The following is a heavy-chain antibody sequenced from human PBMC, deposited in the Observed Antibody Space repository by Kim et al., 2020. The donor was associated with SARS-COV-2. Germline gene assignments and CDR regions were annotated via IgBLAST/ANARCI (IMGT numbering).Heavy chain of an antibody. J-gene: IGHJ4*02. V-gene: IGHV1-24*01. CDR1: GYTLNELS. Sequence: ASVKVSCKVSGYTLNELSMHWVRQAPGKGLEWMGGFDPEDGATIYAQKFQGRVTVTEDTSTDTAHMELSSLRSEDTAVYYCATPPAGGYDGNFAYWGQGTLVTVSS. CDR2: FDPEDGAT. D-gene: IGHD5-12*01. CDR3: ATPPAGGYDGNFAY.